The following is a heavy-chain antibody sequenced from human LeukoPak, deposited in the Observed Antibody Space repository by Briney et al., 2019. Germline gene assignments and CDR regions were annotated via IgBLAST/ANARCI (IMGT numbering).Heavy chain of an antibody. J-gene: IGHJ6*02. Sequence: PSETLSLTCAVYGGXFSGYYCSWIRQPPGKGLEWIGEINHSGSANYNPSLKSRLTISVDTSKNQFSLKLSSVTAADTAVYYCARRHIVVVVAATPYGMDVWGQGTTVTVSS. CDR3: ARRHIVVVVAATPYGMDV. V-gene: IGHV4-34*01. CDR2: INHSGSA. CDR1: GGXFSGYY. D-gene: IGHD2-15*01.